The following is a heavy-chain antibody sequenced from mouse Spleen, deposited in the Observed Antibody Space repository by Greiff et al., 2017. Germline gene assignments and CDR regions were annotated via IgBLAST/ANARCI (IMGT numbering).Heavy chain of an antibody. CDR3: ARGEADYDGLGFAY. CDR2: INPSTGGT. Sequence: VQLQQSGPELVKPGASVKISCKASGYSFTGYYMNWVKQSPEKSLEWIGEINPSTGGTTYNQKFKAKATLTVDKSSSTAYMQLKSLTSEDSAVYYCARGEADYDGLGFAYWGQGTLVTVSA. J-gene: IGHJ3*01. D-gene: IGHD2-4*01. V-gene: IGHV1-42*01. CDR1: GYSFTGYY.